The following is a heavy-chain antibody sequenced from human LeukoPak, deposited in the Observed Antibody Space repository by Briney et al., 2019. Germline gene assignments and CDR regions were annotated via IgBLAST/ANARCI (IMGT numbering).Heavy chain of an antibody. CDR1: GGSISSSSYY. Sequence: SETLSLTCTVSGGSISSSSYYWGWIRQPPGKGLEWIGSIYYSGSTYNNPSLKSRVTISVDTSKNQSSLKLSSVTAADTAVYYCARHRGYCSSTSCFHFDYWGQGTLVTFSS. J-gene: IGHJ4*02. CDR3: ARHRGYCSSTSCFHFDY. D-gene: IGHD2-2*01. V-gene: IGHV4-39*01. CDR2: IYYSGST.